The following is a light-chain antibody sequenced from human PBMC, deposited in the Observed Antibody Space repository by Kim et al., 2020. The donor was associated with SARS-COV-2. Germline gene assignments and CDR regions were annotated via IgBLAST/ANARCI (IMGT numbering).Light chain of an antibody. V-gene: IGKV3-20*01. CDR1: RSVSGSY. J-gene: IGKJ2*01. CDR3: QQYGSAPDT. CDR2: GAA. Sequence: DIVMTQSPCTLSVSPGERATLSCRASRSVSGSYLAWYQQKPGQAPRLLIYGAASRATVIPDRFSGSGSGTDFSLTISRLEPDDIALYYCQQYGSAPDTFGPGTKLE.